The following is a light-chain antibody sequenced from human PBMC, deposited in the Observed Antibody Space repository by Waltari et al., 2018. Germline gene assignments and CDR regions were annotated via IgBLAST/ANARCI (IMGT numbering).Light chain of an antibody. CDR1: QSVTTN. J-gene: IGKJ2*01. Sequence: EIVMTQSPATLSVSPGERAILSCRASQSVTTNLAWYQQKPGQAPTLHIYDASTKATGIPARFSGSGSGTEFTLTISSLQSEDCAVYYCHQYNDGPPFNFGQGTKLEIK. CDR3: HQYNDGPPFN. CDR2: DAS. V-gene: IGKV3D-15*01.